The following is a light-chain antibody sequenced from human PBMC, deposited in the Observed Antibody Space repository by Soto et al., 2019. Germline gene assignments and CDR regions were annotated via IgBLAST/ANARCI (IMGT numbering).Light chain of an antibody. V-gene: IGLV2-8*01. CDR3: SSFAVSNSFV. CDR1: SNDVGGYNY. J-gene: IGLJ1*01. Sequence: QSVLTQPPSASGSPGQSVTISCTGTSNDVGGYNYVSWYQQHPGKAPKLMIYEVNKRPSGVPDRFPGSKSGNTASLTVSGLQGEDEADYYCSSFAVSNSFVFGTGTKVTVL. CDR2: EVN.